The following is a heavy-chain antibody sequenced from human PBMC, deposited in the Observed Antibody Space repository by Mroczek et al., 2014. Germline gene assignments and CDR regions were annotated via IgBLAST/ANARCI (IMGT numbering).Heavy chain of an antibody. D-gene: IGHD3-10*01. CDR3: ARRTPRYYGSGSYRGGRRGYFDY. V-gene: IGHV4-34*01. CDR2: INHSGST. Sequence: QVQLQQWGAGLLKPSETLSLTCAVYGGSFSGYYWSWIRQPPGKGLEWIGEINHSGSTNYNPSLKSRVTISVDTSKNQFSLKLSSVTAADTAVYYCARRTPRYYGSGSYRGGRRGYFDYWGQGTLVTVSS. CDR1: GGSFSGYY. J-gene: IGHJ4*02.